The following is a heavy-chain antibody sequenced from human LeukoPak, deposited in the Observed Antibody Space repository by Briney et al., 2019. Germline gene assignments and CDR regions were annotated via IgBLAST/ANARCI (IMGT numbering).Heavy chain of an antibody. CDR1: GFTFSNYA. CDR2: ISDDGSRQ. Sequence: TGGSLRLSCAATGFTFSNYAIHWGRQAPGKGLEWVAFISDDGSRQHYADSVKGRFTISRDNSKNTLNLQMNSLRAEDTAVYYCAREHLDGDYAYYYGMDVWGQGTTVTVSS. V-gene: IGHV3-30-3*01. D-gene: IGHD4-17*01. CDR3: AREHLDGDYAYYYGMDV. J-gene: IGHJ6*02.